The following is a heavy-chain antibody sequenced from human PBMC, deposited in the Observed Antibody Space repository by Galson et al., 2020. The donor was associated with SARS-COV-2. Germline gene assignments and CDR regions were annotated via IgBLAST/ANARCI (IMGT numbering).Heavy chain of an antibody. CDR2: ISSSSSSAI. Sequence: GGSLRLSCAASGFTFSSYSMNWVRQAPGKGLEWVSYISSSSSSAIYYADSVKGRITISRDNAKNSLYLKMNSLRAEDTAVYYCASLKMYSTGWQDDYWGQGTLVTVSS. J-gene: IGHJ4*02. CDR3: ASLKMYSTGWQDDY. CDR1: GFTFSSYS. V-gene: IGHV3-48*04. D-gene: IGHD6-19*01.